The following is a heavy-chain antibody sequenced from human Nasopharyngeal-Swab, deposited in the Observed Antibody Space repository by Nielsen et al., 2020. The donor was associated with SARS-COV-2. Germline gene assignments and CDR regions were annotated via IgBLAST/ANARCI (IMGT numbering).Heavy chain of an antibody. V-gene: IGHV1-2*06. J-gene: IGHJ3*02. CDR2: INPNSGGT. CDR1: GYTFTSYG. Sequence: ASVKVSCKTSGYTFTSYGISWVRQAPGQGLEWLGRINPNSGGTKFAQKFQGRVTLTRDTSISTAYMELSRLRSDDTAVYYCARDLSNTGDALDIWGQGTLVTVSS. D-gene: IGHD1/OR15-1a*01. CDR3: ARDLSNTGDALDI.